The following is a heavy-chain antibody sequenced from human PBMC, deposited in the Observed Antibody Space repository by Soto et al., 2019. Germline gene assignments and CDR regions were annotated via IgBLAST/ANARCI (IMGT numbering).Heavy chain of an antibody. J-gene: IGHJ4*02. Sequence: GGSLRLSCVASGFTFRNHAMTWVRQAPGKGLEWVSGISGSGTMKYYADSVRGHFTISSETAKNTLHLQMDNLRVEDTAVYYCAKEAEENEQVPIPGDNWGQGTLVTVSS. CDR2: ISGSGTMK. CDR3: AKEAEENEQVPIPGDN. D-gene: IGHD2-2*02. V-gene: IGHV3-23*01. CDR1: GFTFRNHA.